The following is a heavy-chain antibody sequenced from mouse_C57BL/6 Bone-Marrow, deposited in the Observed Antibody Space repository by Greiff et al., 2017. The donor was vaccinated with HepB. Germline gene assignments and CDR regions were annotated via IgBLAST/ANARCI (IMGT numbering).Heavy chain of an antibody. CDR1: GYTFTSYT. J-gene: IGHJ4*01. CDR2: INPSSGYT. CDR3: ARRGYGSSYGAMDY. Sequence: VQLHPSGAELARPGASVKMSCKASGYTFTSYTMHWVKQRPGQGLAWIGYINPSSGYTKYNQKFKDKATLTADKSSSTAYMQLSSLTAEDSAVYYCARRGYGSSYGAMDYWGQGTSVTVSS. V-gene: IGHV1-4*01. D-gene: IGHD1-1*01.